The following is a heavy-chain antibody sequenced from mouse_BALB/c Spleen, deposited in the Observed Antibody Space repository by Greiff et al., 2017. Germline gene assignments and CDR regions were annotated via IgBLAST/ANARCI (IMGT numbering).Heavy chain of an antibody. V-gene: IGHV5-6-4*01. CDR3: TAYYGSSSYWYFDV. CDR1: GFTFSSYT. J-gene: IGHJ1*01. Sequence: EVQLVESGGGLVKPGGSLKLSCAASGFTFSSYTMSWVRQTPEKRLEWVATISSGGSYTYYPDSVKGRFTISRDNAKNTLYLQMSSLKSEDTAMYYCTAYYGSSSYWYFDVWGAGTTVTVS. D-gene: IGHD1-1*01. CDR2: ISSGGSYT.